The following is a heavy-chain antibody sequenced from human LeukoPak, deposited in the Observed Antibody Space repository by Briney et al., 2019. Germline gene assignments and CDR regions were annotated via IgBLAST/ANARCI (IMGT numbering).Heavy chain of an antibody. CDR2: INHSGST. J-gene: IGHJ4*02. V-gene: IGHV4-34*01. CDR3: ARGGRPITRYCSSTSCYSIPGSYYFDY. CDR1: GGSFSGYY. Sequence: SETLSLTCAVYGGSFSGYYWSWIRQPPGKGLEWIGEINHSGSTNYNPSLKSRVTISVDTSKNQFSLKLSSVTAADTAVYYCARGGRPITRYCSSTSCYSIPGSYYFDYWGQGTLVTVSP. D-gene: IGHD2-2*01.